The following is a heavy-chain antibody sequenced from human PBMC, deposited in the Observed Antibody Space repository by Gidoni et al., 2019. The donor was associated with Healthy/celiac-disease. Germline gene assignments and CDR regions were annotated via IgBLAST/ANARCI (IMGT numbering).Heavy chain of an antibody. Sequence: QVQLVESGGGVVQPGRSLRLSCAPSGFPFSSYAMLWVRQAPGKGLEWVAVRSYDGSNKYYADSVKGRFTISRDNSKNTLYLQMNSLRAEDTAVYYCARDVARLTYYDFWSGYYTGWFDPWGQGTLVTVSS. V-gene: IGHV3-30*04. CDR3: ARDVARLTYYDFWSGYYTGWFDP. CDR1: GFPFSSYA. J-gene: IGHJ5*02. CDR2: RSYDGSNK. D-gene: IGHD3-3*01.